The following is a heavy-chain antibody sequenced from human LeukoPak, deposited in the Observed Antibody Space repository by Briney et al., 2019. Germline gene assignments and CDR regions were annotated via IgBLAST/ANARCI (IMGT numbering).Heavy chain of an antibody. CDR2: IYYSGST. CDR1: GGSLSSYY. CDR3: ASGYCSSTSCLFDP. D-gene: IGHD2-2*03. V-gene: IGHV4-59*01. Sequence: LETLSLTCTVSGGSLSSYYWSWIRQPPGKGLEWIGYIYYSGSTNYDPSLTSRVTISVDTSKNQFSLKLSSVTAADTAVYYCASGYCSSTSCLFDPWGQGTLVIVSS. J-gene: IGHJ5*02.